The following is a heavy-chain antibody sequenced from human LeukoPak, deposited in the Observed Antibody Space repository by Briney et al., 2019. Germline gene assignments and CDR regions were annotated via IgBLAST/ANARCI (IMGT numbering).Heavy chain of an antibody. CDR3: ARVFQKQLSDY. CDR1: GYTFTGYY. J-gene: IGHJ4*02. Sequence: ASVKVSCKASGYTFTGYYIHWVRQAPGQGLEWMGWINPNINGTNYAQKFQGRVTMTGDRSISTAYMELSRLRSDDTAVYYCARVFQKQLSDYWGQGSLVTVSS. V-gene: IGHV1-2*02. CDR2: INPNINGT. D-gene: IGHD6-13*01.